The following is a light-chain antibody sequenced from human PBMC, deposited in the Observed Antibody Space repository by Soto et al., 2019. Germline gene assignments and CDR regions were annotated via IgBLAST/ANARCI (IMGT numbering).Light chain of an antibody. V-gene: IGKV3-20*01. CDR1: QSVSSSY. Sequence: EIVLTQSPGTLSLSPGERATLSCRASQSVSSSYLDWYQQKPGQAPRLLIYGASSRATGIPDRFSGSGSGTDFTLTISRLEPEDVAVYYCQQYGSSPPYTFGQGTKLEIK. J-gene: IGKJ2*01. CDR2: GAS. CDR3: QQYGSSPPYT.